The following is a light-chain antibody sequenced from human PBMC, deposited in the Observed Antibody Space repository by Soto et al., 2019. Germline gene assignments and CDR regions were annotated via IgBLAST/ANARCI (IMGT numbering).Light chain of an antibody. CDR3: MQALQTPIT. CDR2: LGS. Sequence: DLMMTQSPLSLPVTPGEPASISCRSSQSLLHSNGYNYLDWYLQKPGQSPQLLIYLGSNRASGVPDRFSGSGSGTDFTLKISRVEAEDVGVYYCMQALQTPITFGQGTRLEIK. CDR1: QSLLHSNGYNY. V-gene: IGKV2-28*01. J-gene: IGKJ5*01.